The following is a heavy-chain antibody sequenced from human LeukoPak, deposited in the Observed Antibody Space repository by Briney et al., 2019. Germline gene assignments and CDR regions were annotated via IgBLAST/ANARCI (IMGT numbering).Heavy chain of an antibody. Sequence: SGGSLRLSCAASGFTFSSYEMNWVRQAPGKGLEWVSYISSSGDIIYHADSVKGRFTISRDSAKNSLYLQMNSLRAEDTAVYYCARGVRIRLYQHWGQGTLVTVSS. CDR3: ARGVRIRLYQH. CDR1: GFTFSSYE. D-gene: IGHD3-10*01. V-gene: IGHV3-48*03. CDR2: ISSSGDII. J-gene: IGHJ1*01.